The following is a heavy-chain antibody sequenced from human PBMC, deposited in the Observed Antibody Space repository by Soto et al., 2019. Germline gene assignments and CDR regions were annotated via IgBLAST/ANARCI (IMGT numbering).Heavy chain of an antibody. J-gene: IGHJ4*02. CDR3: ARDGGYGSGSYRFDY. CDR2: IYYSGST. CDR1: GGSISSGGYY. V-gene: IGHV4-31*03. Sequence: QVQLQESGPGLVKPSQTLSLTCTVSGGSISSGGYYWSWIRQHPGKGLEWIGYIYYSGSTSYNPSLKRRVTTSIDTSTNQFSLKVSSVTAADTAVYYCARDGGYGSGSYRFDYWGQGTLVTVSS. D-gene: IGHD3-10*01.